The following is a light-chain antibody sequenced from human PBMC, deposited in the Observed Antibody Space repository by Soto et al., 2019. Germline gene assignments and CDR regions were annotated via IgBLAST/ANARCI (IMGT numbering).Light chain of an antibody. V-gene: IGKV3-20*01. CDR3: QQYGTSPGT. CDR1: QSVTYSY. J-gene: IGKJ1*01. Sequence: EIVLTQSPGTLSLSPGERATLSCRASQSVTYSYLAWYQQKPGQAPRLLIYGASRRATGIPDRFSGSGSGTDFTLPISRLEPEDFAVYYCQQYGTSPGTFGQGTKVEIK. CDR2: GAS.